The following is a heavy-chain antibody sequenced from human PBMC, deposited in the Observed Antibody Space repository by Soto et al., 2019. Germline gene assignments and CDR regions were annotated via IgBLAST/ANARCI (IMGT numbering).Heavy chain of an antibody. CDR3: ARAGGSSSWYVVY. D-gene: IGHD6-13*01. J-gene: IGHJ4*02. CDR2: ISSSCSTI. V-gene: IGHV3-11*01. Sequence: GGSLRLSCAASGFTFSDYYMSWIRQAPGKGVEGVSYISSSCSTIYYADSVTGRFTISRDNAKNSLYLQMNSLRAEDTAVYYCARAGGSSSWYVVYWGQGTLVTVSS. CDR1: GFTFSDYY.